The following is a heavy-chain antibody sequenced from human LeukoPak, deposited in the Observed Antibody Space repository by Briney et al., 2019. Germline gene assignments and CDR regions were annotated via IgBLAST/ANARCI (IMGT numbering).Heavy chain of an antibody. V-gene: IGHV3-48*03. D-gene: IGHD3-16*02. J-gene: IGHJ4*02. CDR1: GFTFSSYE. CDR3: ARCLGSSYDYVWGSYRYMGFDY. Sequence: GGSLGLSCAASGFTFSSYEMNWVRQAPGKGLEWVSYISSSGSTIYYADSVKGRFTISRDNAKNSLYLQMNSLRAEDTAVYYCARCLGSSYDYVWGSYRYMGFDYWGQGTLVTVSS. CDR2: ISSSGSTI.